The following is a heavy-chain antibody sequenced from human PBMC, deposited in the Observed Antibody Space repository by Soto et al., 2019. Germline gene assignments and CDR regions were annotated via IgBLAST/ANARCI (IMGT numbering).Heavy chain of an antibody. V-gene: IGHV5-51*01. CDR1: GYRFTSYW. D-gene: IGHD3-22*01. Sequence: PGESLKISCRTSGYRFTSYWIAWVRQMPGKGLEWMGIIFPSDSDTRYSPSFQGQVTISADRSTSTVFLQWASLKASDAAVYFCARKDKSGYFNWFDPWGQGTLVTVSS. CDR3: ARKDKSGYFNWFDP. J-gene: IGHJ5*02. CDR2: IFPSDSDT.